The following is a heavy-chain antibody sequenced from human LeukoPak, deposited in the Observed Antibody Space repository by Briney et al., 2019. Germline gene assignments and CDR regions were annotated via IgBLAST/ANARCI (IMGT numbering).Heavy chain of an antibody. CDR3: ARDVYDSSGYPLFDY. Sequence: GESLKVSCKASGYTFTSYGISWVRQAPGQGLEWMGWISAYNGNTNYAQKLQGRVTMTTDTSTSTAYMELRSLRSDDTAVYYCARDVYDSSGYPLFDYWGQGTLVTVSS. V-gene: IGHV1-18*01. D-gene: IGHD3-22*01. CDR2: ISAYNGNT. J-gene: IGHJ4*02. CDR1: GYTFTSYG.